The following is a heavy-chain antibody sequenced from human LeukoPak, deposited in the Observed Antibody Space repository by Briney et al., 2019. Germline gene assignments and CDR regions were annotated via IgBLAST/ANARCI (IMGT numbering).Heavy chain of an antibody. CDR1: EFSVGSNY. D-gene: IGHD3-22*01. V-gene: IGHV3-23*01. CDR3: CSAYYFDSSLSDYFDY. CDR2: VSGSGGST. Sequence: GGSLRLSCAASEFSVGSNYMTWVRQAPGKGLEWVSGVSGSGGSTYYADSVKGRFTISKDNSKNTLYLQMNSLRAEDTAVYAKCSAYYFDSSLSDYFDYWGQGTLVTVSS. J-gene: IGHJ4*02.